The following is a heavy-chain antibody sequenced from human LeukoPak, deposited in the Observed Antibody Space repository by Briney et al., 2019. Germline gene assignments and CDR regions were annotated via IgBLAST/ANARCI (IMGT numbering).Heavy chain of an antibody. CDR1: GYTFTSYG. D-gene: IGHD1/OR15-1a*01. CDR2: ISAYNGNT. Sequence: ASVKVSCKASGYTFTSYGISWVRQAPGQGLEWMGWISAYNGNTNYAQKLQGRVTMTTDTSTSTAYMELRSLRSDDTAVYYCAREGNSNYYYYYMDVWGKGTTVTVSS. V-gene: IGHV1-18*01. CDR3: AREGNSNYYYYYMDV. J-gene: IGHJ6*03.